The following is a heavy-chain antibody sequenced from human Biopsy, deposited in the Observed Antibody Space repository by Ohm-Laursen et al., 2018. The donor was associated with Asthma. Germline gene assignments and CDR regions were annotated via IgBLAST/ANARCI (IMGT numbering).Heavy chain of an antibody. CDR3: AKDKVGAANSYQYGMEV. Sequence: SLRLSCTASEFTFSSYAMNWVRQAPGKGLEWVSSISGNGANKHYSDSVQGRFIISRDNSKNTLYLQMNSLRVEDTAIYFCAKDKVGAANSYQYGMEVWGQGTTVTVSS. V-gene: IGHV3-23*01. CDR1: EFTFSSYA. CDR2: ISGNGANK. D-gene: IGHD1-26*01. J-gene: IGHJ6*02.